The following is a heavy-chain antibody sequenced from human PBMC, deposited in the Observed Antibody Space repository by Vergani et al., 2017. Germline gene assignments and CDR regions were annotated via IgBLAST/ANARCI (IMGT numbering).Heavy chain of an antibody. Sequence: QVQLVESGGGVVQPGRSLRLSCAASGFTFSSYAMHWVRQAPGKGLEWVAVISYDGSNKYYADSVKGRFTISSDNSKNTLYLQMNSLRAEDTAVYYCARDHDAGFGYFQHWGQGTLVTVSS. J-gene: IGHJ1*01. D-gene: IGHD2-2*01. CDR3: ARDHDAGFGYFQH. CDR2: ISYDGSNK. V-gene: IGHV3-30*04. CDR1: GFTFSSYA.